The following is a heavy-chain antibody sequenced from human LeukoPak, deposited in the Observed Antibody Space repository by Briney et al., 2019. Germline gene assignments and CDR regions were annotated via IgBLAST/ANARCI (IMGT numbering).Heavy chain of an antibody. CDR3: ARVAVATIDWFDP. Sequence: GASVKVSCKASGYTFTGYYMHWVRQAPGQGLEWMGWINPNSGDTNYAQKFHGRVTLTRDTSINTAYMEVSRLRSDGTAVYFCARVAVATIDWFDPWGQGTLVTVSS. D-gene: IGHD5-12*01. CDR2: INPNSGDT. V-gene: IGHV1-2*02. CDR1: GYTFTGYY. J-gene: IGHJ5*02.